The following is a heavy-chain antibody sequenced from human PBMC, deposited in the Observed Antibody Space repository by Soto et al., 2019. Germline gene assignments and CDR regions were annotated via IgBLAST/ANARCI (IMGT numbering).Heavy chain of an antibody. CDR1: GYTFTSYA. CDR2: INAGNGNT. J-gene: IGHJ6*02. V-gene: IGHV1-3*01. D-gene: IGHD3-10*01. Sequence: ASVKVSCKASGYTFTSYAMHWVRQAPGQRLEWMGWINAGNGNTEYSQKFQGRVTITRDTSASTAYMELSSLRSEDTAVYYCARDRKESRYYYYYGMDVWGQGTTVTVSS. CDR3: ARDRKESRYYYYYGMDV.